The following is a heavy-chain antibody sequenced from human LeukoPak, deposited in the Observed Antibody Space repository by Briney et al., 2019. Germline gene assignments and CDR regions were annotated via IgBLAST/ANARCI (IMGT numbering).Heavy chain of an antibody. V-gene: IGHV3-21*01. D-gene: IGHD3-10*01. CDR3: ARPNYFGSGSYFYYYGMDV. Sequence: PGGSLRLSCAASGFTFSSYAMSWVRQAPGKGLEWVSSISSSSGYIFYADSVKGRFTISRDNAKNSLYLQMNSLRAEDTAVYYCARPNYFGSGSYFYYYGMDVWGQGTTVTVSS. J-gene: IGHJ6*02. CDR2: ISSSSGYI. CDR1: GFTFSSYA.